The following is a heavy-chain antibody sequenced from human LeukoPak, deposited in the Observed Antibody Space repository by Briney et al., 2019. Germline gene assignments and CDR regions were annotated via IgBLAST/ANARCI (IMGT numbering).Heavy chain of an antibody. CDR2: ISGSGGST. CDR3: VKPPGYSYGSRRVGQYYFDY. Sequence: GGSLRLSCAASGFTFSSYAMSWVRQAPGKGLEWVSAISGSGGSTYYADSVKGRFTISRDNSKNTLYLQMNSLRAEDTAVYYCVKPPGYSYGSRRVGQYYFDYWGQGTLVTVSS. V-gene: IGHV3-23*01. CDR1: GFTFSSYA. J-gene: IGHJ4*02. D-gene: IGHD5-18*01.